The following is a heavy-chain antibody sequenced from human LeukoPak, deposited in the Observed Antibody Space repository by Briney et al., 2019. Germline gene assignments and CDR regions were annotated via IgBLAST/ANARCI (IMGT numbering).Heavy chain of an antibody. J-gene: IGHJ4*02. V-gene: IGHV3-30-3*01. CDR1: GFTFSSYA. CDR3: ARVAAAFKVAGHFDY. D-gene: IGHD6-19*01. CDR2: ISYDGSNK. Sequence: QPGRSLRLSCAASGFTFSSYAMHWVRQAPGKGLEWVAVISYDGSNKYYADSVKGRFTISRDNSKNTLYLQMNSLRAEDTAVYYCARVAAAFKVAGHFDYWGQGTLVTVSS.